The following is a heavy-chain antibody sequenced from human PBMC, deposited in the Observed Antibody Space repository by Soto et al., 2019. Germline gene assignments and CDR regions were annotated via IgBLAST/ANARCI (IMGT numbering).Heavy chain of an antibody. CDR2: IYHSGST. J-gene: IGHJ3*01. Sequence: SETLSLGCAFSGYSISSGYYWGWIRQPPGRGRGWIGSIYHSGSTYYKPSLKSRVAISVAKSKNPFYMKLTSVTATYTCVYSCAREAGGGYCSGCSCYSRAFDVCGQGTMFT. CDR1: GYSISSGYY. V-gene: IGHV4-38-2*02. D-gene: IGHD2-15*01. CDR3: AREAGGGYCSGCSCYSRAFDV.